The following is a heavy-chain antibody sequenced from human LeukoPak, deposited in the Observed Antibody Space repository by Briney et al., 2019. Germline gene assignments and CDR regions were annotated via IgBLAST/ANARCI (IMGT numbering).Heavy chain of an antibody. CDR2: INHSGST. J-gene: IGHJ6*02. Sequence: SGTLSLTCAVYGGSFSGYYWSWIRQPPGKGLEWIGEINHSGSTNYNPSLKSRVTISVDTSKNQFSLKLSSVTAADTAVYYCARGRYCGSTSCYSFQYYYYGMDVWGQGTTVTVSS. CDR3: ARGRYCGSTSCYSFQYYYYGMDV. CDR1: GGSFSGYY. V-gene: IGHV4-34*01. D-gene: IGHD2-2*01.